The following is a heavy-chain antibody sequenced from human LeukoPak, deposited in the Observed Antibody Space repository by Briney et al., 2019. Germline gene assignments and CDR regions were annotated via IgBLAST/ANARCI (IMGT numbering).Heavy chain of an antibody. D-gene: IGHD3-10*01. CDR2: ISYDGSNK. V-gene: IGHV3-30-3*01. CDR1: GFTFSSYA. J-gene: IGHJ4*02. CDR3: ARQPSRGDY. Sequence: GGSLRLSCAASGFTFSSYAMHWVRQAPGKGLEWVAVISYDGSNKYYADSVKGRFTISRDNSKNTLYLQMNSLRAEDTVVYYCARQPSRGDYWGQGTLVTVSS.